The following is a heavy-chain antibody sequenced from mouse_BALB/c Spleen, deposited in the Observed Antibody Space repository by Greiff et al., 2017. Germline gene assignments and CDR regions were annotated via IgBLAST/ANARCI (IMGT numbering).Heavy chain of an antibody. D-gene: IGHD2-3*01. Sequence: EVMLVESGGGLVKLGGSLKLSCAASGFTFSSYYMSWVRQTPEKRLELVAAINSNGGSTYYPDTVKGRFTISRDNAKNTLYLQMSSLKSEDTALYYCARQDGYYNAMDYWGQGTSVTVSS. CDR2: INSNGGST. V-gene: IGHV5-6-2*01. CDR3: ARQDGYYNAMDY. CDR1: GFTFSSYY. J-gene: IGHJ4*01.